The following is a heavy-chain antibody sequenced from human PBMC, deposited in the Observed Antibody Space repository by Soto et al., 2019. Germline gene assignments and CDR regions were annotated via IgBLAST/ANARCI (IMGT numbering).Heavy chain of an antibody. D-gene: IGHD6-19*01. J-gene: IGHJ4*01. Sequence: SETLSLTCTVSGGSINSYCRSWIRLPPGKGLEWIGYIYYSGSTNYNPSLKSGVTISVDTSRNKFFLRLRSVTAADTAVYYCGREAEVGGMPFSFWGQGT. CDR3: GREAEVGGMPFSF. V-gene: IGHV4-59*01. CDR2: IYYSGST. CDR1: GGSINSYC.